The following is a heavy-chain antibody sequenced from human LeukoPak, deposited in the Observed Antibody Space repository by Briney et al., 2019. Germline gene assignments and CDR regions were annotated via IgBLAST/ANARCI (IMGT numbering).Heavy chain of an antibody. CDR3: ATLGESGTYLHY. V-gene: IGHV1-46*01. D-gene: IGHD1-26*01. CDR1: GGTFSSYA. CDR2: INPSGGST. J-gene: IGHJ4*02. Sequence: ASVKVSCKASGGTFSSYAISWVRQAPGQGLEWMGIINPSGGSTGYAEQFQGRLTMTRDTSTSTVYMEVRSLKSQDTAVYYCATLGESGTYLHYWGQGTLVTVSS.